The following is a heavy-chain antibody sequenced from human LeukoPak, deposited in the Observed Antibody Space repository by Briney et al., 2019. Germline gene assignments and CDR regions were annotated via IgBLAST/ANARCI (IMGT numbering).Heavy chain of an antibody. V-gene: IGHV3-15*01. D-gene: IGHD6-19*01. CDR2: IKSKTDGGTT. CDR3: ARAHSSGWLGENYYYYGMDV. Sequence: GGSLRLSSAASGFTFSNAWMSWVRQAPGKGLEWVGRIKSKTDGGTTDYAAPVKGRFTISRDDSKNTLYLQMNSLKTEDTAVYYCARAHSSGWLGENYYYYGMDVWGQGTTVTVSS. CDR1: GFTFSNAW. J-gene: IGHJ6*02.